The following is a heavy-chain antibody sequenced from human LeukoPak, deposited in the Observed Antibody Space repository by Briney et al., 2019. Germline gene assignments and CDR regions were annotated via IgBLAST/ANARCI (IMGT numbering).Heavy chain of an antibody. Sequence: PGGSLRLSCAASGFTFSSYNMNWVRQAPGKGLEWVSFISSSGSYIYYADSVRGRFTISRDNAENSLYLQMNSLRAEDTAVYYCAGGADCSSTSCYKGDWFDPWGQGTLVTVSS. V-gene: IGHV3-21*01. CDR2: ISSSGSYI. CDR3: AGGADCSSTSCYKGDWFDP. CDR1: GFTFSSYN. J-gene: IGHJ5*02. D-gene: IGHD2-2*02.